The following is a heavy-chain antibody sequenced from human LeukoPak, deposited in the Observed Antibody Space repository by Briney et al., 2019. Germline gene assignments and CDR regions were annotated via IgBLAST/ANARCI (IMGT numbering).Heavy chain of an antibody. J-gene: IGHJ4*02. D-gene: IGHD1-20*01. CDR1: GGTFTGYY. CDR2: INPNSGGT. V-gene: IGHV1-2*02. Sequence: ASVKVSCKASGGTFTGYYMHWVRQAPGQGLEWMGWINPNSGGTNFAQKFQGRVTMTRDTSISTAYMELSRLRSDDTAVYYCARDLIHNWNDFPVIDYWGQGTLVTVSS. CDR3: ARDLIHNWNDFPVIDY.